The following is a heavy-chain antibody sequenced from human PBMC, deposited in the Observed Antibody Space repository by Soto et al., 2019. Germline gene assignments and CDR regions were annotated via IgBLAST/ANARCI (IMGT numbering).Heavy chain of an antibody. D-gene: IGHD5-12*01. CDR2: IIPIFGTA. CDR3: AREGSPGDGYNSWYFDL. V-gene: IGHV1-69*01. Sequence: QVQLVQSGAEVKKPGSSVKVSCKASGGTFSSYAISWVRQAPGQGLEWMGGIIPIFGTANYAQKFQGRVTITADESTRTAYMELSSLRSEDKAVYYCAREGSPGDGYNSWYFDLWDRGTLVTVSS. J-gene: IGHJ2*01. CDR1: GGTFSSYA.